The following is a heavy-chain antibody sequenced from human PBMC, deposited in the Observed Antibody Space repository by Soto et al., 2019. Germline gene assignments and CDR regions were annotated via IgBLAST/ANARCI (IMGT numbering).Heavy chain of an antibody. J-gene: IGHJ3*02. D-gene: IGHD1-26*01. CDR1: GYTFTGYY. CDR3: ARGGGVGSGSYRGQAFDI. V-gene: IGHV1-2*04. Sequence: ASVKVSCKASGYTFTGYYMHWVRQAPGQGLEWMGWINPNSGGTNYAQKFQGWVTMTRDTSISTAYMELSRLRSDDTAVYYCARGGGVGSGSYRGQAFDIWGQGTMVTVSS. CDR2: INPNSGGT.